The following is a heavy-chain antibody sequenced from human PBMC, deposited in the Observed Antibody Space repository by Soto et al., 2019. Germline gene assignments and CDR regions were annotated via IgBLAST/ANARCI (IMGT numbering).Heavy chain of an antibody. D-gene: IGHD3-10*01. CDR2: IYHSGST. CDR3: ARQLGEGYYFDY. CDR1: GGSISSGGYS. J-gene: IGHJ4*02. Sequence: QLQLQESGSGLVKPSQTLSLTCAVSGGSISSGGYSWSWIRQPPGKGLEWIGYIYHSGSTYYNPSLKRRVTISVDRSKHQFSLKLSSVTAADTAVYYCARQLGEGYYFDYWGQGTLVTVSS. V-gene: IGHV4-30-2*01.